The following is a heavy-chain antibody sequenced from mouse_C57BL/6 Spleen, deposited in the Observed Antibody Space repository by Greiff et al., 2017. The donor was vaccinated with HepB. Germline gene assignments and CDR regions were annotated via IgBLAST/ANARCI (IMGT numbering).Heavy chain of an antibody. J-gene: IGHJ4*01. Sequence: EVQLVESGGGLVQPGGSLSLSCAASGFTFTDYYMSWVRQPPGKALEWLGFIRNKANGYTTEYSASVKGRFTISRDNSQSILYLQMNALRAEDSATYYCAIYIGALHLGAMDYWGQGTSVTVSS. V-gene: IGHV7-3*01. D-gene: IGHD3-1*01. CDR2: IRNKANGYTT. CDR3: AIYIGALHLGAMDY. CDR1: GFTFTDYY.